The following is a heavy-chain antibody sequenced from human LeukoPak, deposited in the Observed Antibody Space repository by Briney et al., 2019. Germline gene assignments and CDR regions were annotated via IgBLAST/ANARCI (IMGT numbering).Heavy chain of an antibody. J-gene: IGHJ4*02. CDR2: IYHSGST. V-gene: IGHV4-30-2*01. Sequence: SETLSLTCAVSGGSISSSGYSWSWIRQPPGKGLEWIGYIYHSGSTYYNPSLKSRVTISVDRSKNQFSLKLSSVTAADTAVYYCARASYDGYFDYWGQGTLVTVSS. CDR1: GGSISSSGYS. D-gene: IGHD3-22*01. CDR3: ARASYDGYFDY.